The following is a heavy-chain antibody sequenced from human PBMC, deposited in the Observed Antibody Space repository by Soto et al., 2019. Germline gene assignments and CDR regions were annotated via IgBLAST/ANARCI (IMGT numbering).Heavy chain of an antibody. Sequence: QVQLVQSGAEVKKPGSSVKVSCKASGGTFSSYAISWVRQAPGQGLEWMGGIIPIFGTANYAQKFQGRVTITADESTSTAYMELSSLRSEDTAVYYYARFSGAALATEPYYYYGMDVWGQGTTVTVSS. V-gene: IGHV1-69*01. CDR3: ARFSGAALATEPYYYYGMDV. D-gene: IGHD1-1*01. CDR2: IIPIFGTA. J-gene: IGHJ6*02. CDR1: GGTFSSYA.